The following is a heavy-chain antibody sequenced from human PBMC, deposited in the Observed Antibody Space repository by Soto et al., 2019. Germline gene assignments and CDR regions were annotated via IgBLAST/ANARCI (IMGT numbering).Heavy chain of an antibody. D-gene: IGHD3-10*01. Sequence: GGSLRLSCAASGFTFSGYAMTWVRQAPGKGLEWVSGISGSGANIYYADSVKGRFTISRDNSKNTLYLQMNSLRAEDTAVYSCARRTSYGSGSYMYYYYGLDVWGQGTTVTVSS. CDR2: ISGSGANI. CDR3: ARRTSYGSGSYMYYYYGLDV. V-gene: IGHV3-23*01. CDR1: GFTFSGYA. J-gene: IGHJ6*02.